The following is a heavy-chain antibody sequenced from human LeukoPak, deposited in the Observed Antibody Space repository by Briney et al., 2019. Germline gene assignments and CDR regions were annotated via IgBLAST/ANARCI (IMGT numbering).Heavy chain of an antibody. CDR2: MNPNSGNT. CDR1: GYTFTSYD. Sequence: ASVKVSCKASGYTFTSYDINWVRQATGQGLEWMGWMNPNSGNTGYAQKFQGRVTMTRNTSISTAYMELSSLRSEDTAVYYCARLIGVAARFDYWGQGTLVTVSS. V-gene: IGHV1-8*01. J-gene: IGHJ4*02. D-gene: IGHD6-13*01. CDR3: ARLIGVAARFDY.